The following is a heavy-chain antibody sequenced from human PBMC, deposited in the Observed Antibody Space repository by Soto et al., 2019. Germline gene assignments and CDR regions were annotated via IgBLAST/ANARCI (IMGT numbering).Heavy chain of an antibody. J-gene: IGHJ4*02. Sequence: GGSLRLSCAASGFTVSSNYMSWVRQAPGKGLEWVSVIYSGGSTYYADSVKGRFTISRRNSKNTLYLQMNNLKADDTVVYYCARDRHDYGATWASLNTDYWGRGTLVTVSS. CDR1: GFTVSSNY. V-gene: IGHV3-53*04. CDR2: IYSGGST. D-gene: IGHD4-17*01. CDR3: ARDRHDYGATWASLNTDY.